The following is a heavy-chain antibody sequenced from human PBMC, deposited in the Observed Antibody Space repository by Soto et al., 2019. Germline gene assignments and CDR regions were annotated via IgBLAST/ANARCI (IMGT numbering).Heavy chain of an antibody. D-gene: IGHD5-18*01. V-gene: IGHV4-4*07. CDR3: AKYGYSYGTSFDY. J-gene: IGHJ4*02. CDR2: IYTSGST. CDR1: GVSVGIYY. Sequence: SETLSRTCTVSGVSVGIYYWSWIRQPAGKGLEWIGRIYTSGSTNYNPSLKSRVTMSVDTSKNQFSLKLSSVTAADTAVYYCAKYGYSYGTSFDYWGQGTLVTVSS.